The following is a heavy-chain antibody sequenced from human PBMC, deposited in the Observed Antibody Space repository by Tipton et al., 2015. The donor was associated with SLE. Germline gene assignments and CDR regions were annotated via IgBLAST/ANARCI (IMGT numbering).Heavy chain of an antibody. V-gene: IGHV4-59*11. CDR3: ARVVDTAMISR. Sequence: TLSLTCTVSAGSISSQYWSWIRRPPGKGLEWIGYIYYSGSTNYNPSLKSRVTISVDTSKNHFSLKLSSVTAADTAVYYCARVVDTAMISRWGQRALVTVSS. CDR2: IYYSGST. D-gene: IGHD5-18*01. J-gene: IGHJ4*02. CDR1: AGSISSQY.